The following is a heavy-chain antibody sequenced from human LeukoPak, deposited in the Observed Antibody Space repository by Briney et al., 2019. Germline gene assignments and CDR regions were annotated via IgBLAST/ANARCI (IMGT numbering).Heavy chain of an antibody. D-gene: IGHD3-10*01. CDR1: GFTFSSYG. Sequence: QPGRSLRLSCAASGFTFSSYGMHWVRQAPGKGLEWVAVIPYDGSNKYYADSVKGRFTISRDNSKNTLYLQMNSLRAEDTAVYYCAKDIARDYGSGSLIWGQGTMVTVSS. CDR3: AKDIARDYGSGSLI. J-gene: IGHJ3*02. CDR2: IPYDGSNK. V-gene: IGHV3-30*18.